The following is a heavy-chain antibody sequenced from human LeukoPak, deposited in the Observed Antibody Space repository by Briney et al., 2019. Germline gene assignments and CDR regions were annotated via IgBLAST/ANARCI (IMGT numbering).Heavy chain of an antibody. V-gene: IGHV1-18*01. D-gene: IGHD7-27*01. CDR2: ISAYNDNA. CDR3: ARSTLGIEFDY. J-gene: IGHJ4*02. CDR1: GYTFSTFG. Sequence: GASVTVSCKASGYTFSTFGITWVRQAPGQGLEYMGWISAYNDNAHYAQGLEGRVTMTSETSTRTAYMELRSLRSDDTAVYYCARSTLGIEFDYWGQGSLVTVSS.